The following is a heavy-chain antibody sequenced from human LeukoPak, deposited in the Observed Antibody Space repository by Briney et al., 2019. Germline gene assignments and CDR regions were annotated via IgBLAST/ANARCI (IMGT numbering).Heavy chain of an antibody. CDR1: GGSFSVYY. CDR2: INHSGST. J-gene: IGHJ4*02. Sequence: PSETLSLTCAVYGGSFSVYYWSWIRQPPGKGLEWIGEINHSGSTNYNPSLKSRVTISVDTYKNQLSLKLSSVTAADTAVYYCARHGSRWRGGLVGAFDYWGQGTLVAVSS. V-gene: IGHV4-34*01. D-gene: IGHD1-26*01. CDR3: ARHGSRWRGGLVGAFDY.